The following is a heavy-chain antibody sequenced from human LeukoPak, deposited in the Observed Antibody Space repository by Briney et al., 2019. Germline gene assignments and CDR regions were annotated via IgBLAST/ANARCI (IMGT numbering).Heavy chain of an antibody. V-gene: IGHV1-2*02. CDR3: ARDLSRSHYYDSSGYYFNNWCDP. CDR2: INPNSGGT. D-gene: IGHD3-22*01. Sequence: GASVKVSCKASGYTFTGYYMHWVRQAPGQGLEWMGWINPNSGGTNYAQKFQGRVTMTRDTSISTAYMELSRLRSDDTAVYYCARDLSRSHYYDSSGYYFNNWCDPWGQGTLVTVSS. CDR1: GYTFTGYY. J-gene: IGHJ5*02.